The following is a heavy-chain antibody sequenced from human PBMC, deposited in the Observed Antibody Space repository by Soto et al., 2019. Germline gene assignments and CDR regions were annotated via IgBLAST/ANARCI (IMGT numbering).Heavy chain of an antibody. J-gene: IGHJ4*02. Sequence: PSETLSLTCAVYGGSFSGYYWSWIRQPPGKGLEWIGEINHSGSTNYNPSLKSRVTISVDTSKNQFSLKLSSVTAADTAVYYCARGRRSWYTWIQRSGGFDYWGQGTLVTVSS. V-gene: IGHV4-34*01. CDR1: GGSFSGYY. CDR3: ARGRRSWYTWIQRSGGFDY. D-gene: IGHD5-18*01. CDR2: INHSGST.